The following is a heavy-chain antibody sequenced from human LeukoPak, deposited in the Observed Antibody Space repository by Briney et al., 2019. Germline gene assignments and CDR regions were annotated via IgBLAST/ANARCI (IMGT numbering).Heavy chain of an antibody. J-gene: IGHJ3*02. V-gene: IGHV4-30-2*01. CDR3: ARGAYLNAFDT. D-gene: IGHD2-8*01. CDR2: IYHSGST. Sequence: SETLSLTCAVSGGSISSGGYSWSWIRQPPGKALEWIGYIYHSGSTNYKPSLNSRVTISVDRSKNQFSLKLSSVTAADTAVYYCARGAYLNAFDTWGQGTMVTVSS. CDR1: GGSISSGGYS.